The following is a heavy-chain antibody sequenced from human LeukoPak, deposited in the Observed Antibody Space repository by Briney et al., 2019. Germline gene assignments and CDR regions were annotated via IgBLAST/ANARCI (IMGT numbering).Heavy chain of an antibody. D-gene: IGHD5-12*01. CDR3: AGARWLRPIDY. Sequence: PSETPSLTCAVYGGSFSGYYWSWIRQPPGKGLEWIGEINHSGSTNYNPSLKSRVTISVDTSKNQFSLKLSSVTAADTAVYYCAGARWLRPIDYWGQGTLVTVSS. CDR2: INHSGST. CDR1: GGSFSGYY. V-gene: IGHV4-34*01. J-gene: IGHJ4*02.